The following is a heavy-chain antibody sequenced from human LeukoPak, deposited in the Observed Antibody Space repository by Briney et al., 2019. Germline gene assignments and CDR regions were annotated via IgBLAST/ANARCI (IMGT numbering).Heavy chain of an antibody. J-gene: IGHJ4*02. V-gene: IGHV5-51*01. CDR3: ARLSSSWYKYYFDY. Sequence: PGESLKISCKGSGYSFSSYWIGWVRQMPGKGLEWMGIIYPSDSDTRYSPSFQGQVTISADKSISTAYLQWSSLKASDTAMYYCARLSSSWYKYYFDYWGQGTLVTVSS. CDR2: IYPSDSDT. CDR1: GYSFSSYW. D-gene: IGHD6-13*01.